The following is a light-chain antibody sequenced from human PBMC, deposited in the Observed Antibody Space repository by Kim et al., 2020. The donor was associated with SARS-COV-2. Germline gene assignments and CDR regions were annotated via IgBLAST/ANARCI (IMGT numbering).Light chain of an antibody. J-gene: IGKJ1*01. Sequence: ASVGARVTITCRASQGITTSLAWYQQKPGKAPKLLIYKASSVQSGVPSRFSGSGSGTEFTLTISSLQPDDFATYYCQQHQTYPWTFGQGTKVEIK. CDR1: QGITTS. CDR3: QQHQTYPWT. V-gene: IGKV1-5*03. CDR2: KAS.